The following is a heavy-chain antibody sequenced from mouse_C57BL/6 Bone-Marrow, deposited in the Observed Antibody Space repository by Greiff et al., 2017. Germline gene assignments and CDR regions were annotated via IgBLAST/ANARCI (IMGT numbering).Heavy chain of an antibody. CDR3: TPSYYSNFYAMDY. CDR2: IDPENGDT. J-gene: IGHJ4*01. Sequence: VQLKESGAELVRPGASVKLSCTASGFNIKDDYMHWVKQRPEQGLEWIGWIDPENGDTEYASKFQGKATITADTSSNTAYLQLSSLTSEDTAVYYCTPSYYSNFYAMDYWGQGTSVTVSS. D-gene: IGHD2-5*01. CDR1: GFNIKDDY. V-gene: IGHV14-4*01.